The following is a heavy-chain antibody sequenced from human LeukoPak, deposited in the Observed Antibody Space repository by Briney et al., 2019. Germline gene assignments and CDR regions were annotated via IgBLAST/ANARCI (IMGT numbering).Heavy chain of an antibody. D-gene: IGHD1-26*01. CDR2: ISYDGSNK. V-gene: IGHV3-30-3*01. J-gene: IGHJ3*02. Sequence: GGSLRLSCAASGFTFSSYAMHWFRQAPGKGLEWVAVISYDGSNKYYADSVKGRFTISRDNSKNTLYLQMNSLRAEDTAVYYCARQKEWELVGAFDIWGQGTMVTVSS. CDR1: GFTFSSYA. CDR3: ARQKEWELVGAFDI.